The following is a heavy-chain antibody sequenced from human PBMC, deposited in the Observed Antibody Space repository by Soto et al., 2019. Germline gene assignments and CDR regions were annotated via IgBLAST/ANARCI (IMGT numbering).Heavy chain of an antibody. CDR2: ISGSGGST. Sequence: EVQLLESGGGLVQPGGSLRLSCAASGFTFSSYAMSWVRQAPGKGLEWVSAISGSGGSTYYADSVKGRFTISRDNAKNSLYLQMNSLRAEDTAVYYCARRKIMLYTPHMDVWGQGTTVTVSS. V-gene: IGHV3-23*01. CDR1: GFTFSSYA. D-gene: IGHD2-8*01. CDR3: ARRKIMLYTPHMDV. J-gene: IGHJ6*02.